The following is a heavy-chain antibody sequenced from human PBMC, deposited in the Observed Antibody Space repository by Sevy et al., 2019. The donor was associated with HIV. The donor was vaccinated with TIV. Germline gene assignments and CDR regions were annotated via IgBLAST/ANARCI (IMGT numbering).Heavy chain of an antibody. CDR3: AKDTSGWYDALDQ. D-gene: IGHD6-19*01. CDR2: ISPNGATS. CDR1: GFTFGYFA. J-gene: IGHJ4*02. V-gene: IGHV3-23*01. Sequence: GGSLRLSCEVSGFTFGYFAMSWVRQAPGKGLEWVSGISPNGATSHYAASVRGRFTISTDNSKNRMYLQMSSLRAEDTAQYYCAKDTSGWYDALDQWGQGTLVTVSS.